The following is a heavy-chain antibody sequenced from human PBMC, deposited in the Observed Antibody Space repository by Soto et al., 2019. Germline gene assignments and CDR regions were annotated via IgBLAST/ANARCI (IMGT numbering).Heavy chain of an antibody. D-gene: IGHD5-18*01. CDR1: GFTFNSYT. CDR3: ARDRSNTATIRVVGMDV. V-gene: IGHV3-30-3*01. J-gene: IGHJ6*02. Sequence: PGGSLRLSCAASGFTFNSYTMSCVRQAPGKGLEWVAVISYDGSNKYYADSVKGRFTISRDNSKNTLYLQMNSLRAEDTAVYYCARDRSNTATIRVVGMDVWGQGTTVTVSS. CDR2: ISYDGSNK.